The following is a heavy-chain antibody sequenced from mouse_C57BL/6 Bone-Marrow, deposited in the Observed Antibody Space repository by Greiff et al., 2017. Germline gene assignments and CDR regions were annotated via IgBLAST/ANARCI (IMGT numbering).Heavy chain of an antibody. Sequence: VQLQQSGAELVRPGASVKLSCTASGFNIKDDYMHWVKQRPEQGLEWIGWIDPENGDTEYASKFPGQAPITADTSSNTAYLQLSSLTSEDTAVYYCTTYSICYEYDGYVDGWGQGATRAVSS. CDR3: TTYSICYEYDGYVDG. D-gene: IGHD2-4*01. V-gene: IGHV14-4*01. CDR1: GFNIKDDY. CDR2: IDPENGDT. J-gene: IGHJ2*01.